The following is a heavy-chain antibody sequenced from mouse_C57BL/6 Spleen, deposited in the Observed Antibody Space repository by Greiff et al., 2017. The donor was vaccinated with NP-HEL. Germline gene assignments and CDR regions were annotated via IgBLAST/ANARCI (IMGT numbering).Heavy chain of an antibody. Sequence: EVQVVESGEGLVKPGGSLKLSCAASGFTFSSYAMSWVRQTPEKRLEWVAYISSGGDYIYYADTVKGRFTISRDNARNTLYLQMSSLKSEDTAMYYCTRERGIYYDYDGPFAYWGQGTLVTVSA. CDR3: TRERGIYYDYDGPFAY. CDR1: GFTFSSYA. D-gene: IGHD2-4*01. J-gene: IGHJ3*01. CDR2: ISSGGDYI. V-gene: IGHV5-9-1*02.